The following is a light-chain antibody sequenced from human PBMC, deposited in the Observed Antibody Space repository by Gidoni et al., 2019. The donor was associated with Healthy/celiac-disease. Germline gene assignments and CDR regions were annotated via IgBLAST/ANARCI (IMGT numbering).Light chain of an antibody. V-gene: IGKV1-33*01. J-gene: IGKJ4*01. Sequence: DIHMSHSPSSLSASVGDRVTITCQASQYISNYLNWYQQKPGKAPKLLIYEAPNLEKGVPSRFSGSGSGTDFTFTISSLQPEDIATYYCQQYDNHLLTFGGGTKVEIK. CDR2: EAP. CDR1: QYISNY. CDR3: QQYDNHLLT.